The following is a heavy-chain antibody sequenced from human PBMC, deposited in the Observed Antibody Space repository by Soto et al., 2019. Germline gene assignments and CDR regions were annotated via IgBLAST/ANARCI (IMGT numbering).Heavy chain of an antibody. D-gene: IGHD4-17*01. CDR1: GGSISSYY. V-gene: IGHV4-59*01. Sequence: SETLSLTCTVSGGSISSYYWSWIRQPPGKGLEWIGYIYYSGSTNYNPSLKSRVTISVDTSKNQFSLKLSSVTAADTAVYYCAAQNYGDYEVDYYYYMDVWGKGTTVTVSS. CDR3: AAQNYGDYEVDYYYYMDV. J-gene: IGHJ6*03. CDR2: IYYSGST.